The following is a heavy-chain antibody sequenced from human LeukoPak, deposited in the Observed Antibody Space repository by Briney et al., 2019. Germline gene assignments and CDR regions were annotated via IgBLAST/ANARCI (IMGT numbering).Heavy chain of an antibody. CDR2: IRYDGSNK. D-gene: IGHD6-13*01. Sequence: PGGSLRLSCAASGFTFSTYSMNWVRQAPGKGLEWVAFIRYDGSNKYYADSVKGRFTISRDNSKNTLYLQMNSLRAEDTALYYCAKTGGIAAAHWGQGTLVTVSS. CDR1: GFTFSTYS. V-gene: IGHV3-30*02. CDR3: AKTGGIAAAH. J-gene: IGHJ4*02.